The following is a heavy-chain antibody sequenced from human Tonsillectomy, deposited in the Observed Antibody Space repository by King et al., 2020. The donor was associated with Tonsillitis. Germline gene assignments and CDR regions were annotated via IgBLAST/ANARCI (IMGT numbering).Heavy chain of an antibody. CDR2: IIPIFGTT. CDR1: GGTFSSYA. CDR3: ARALLPDYSYGYPDYYYYGMDV. J-gene: IGHJ6*02. D-gene: IGHD5-18*01. V-gene: IGHV1-69*01. Sequence: VQLVESGAEVKKPGSSVKVSCKASGGTFSSYAISWVRQAPGQGLEWMGGIIPIFGTTKYAQKFQGRFTITADESTSTAYMELSSLRSEDTAVYYCARALLPDYSYGYPDYYYYGMDVWGQGTTVTVSS.